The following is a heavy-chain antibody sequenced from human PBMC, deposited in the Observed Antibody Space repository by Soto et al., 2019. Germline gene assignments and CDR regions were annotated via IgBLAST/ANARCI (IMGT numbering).Heavy chain of an antibody. CDR3: ARAASYYSLWSGYYPSRNGMDV. J-gene: IGHJ6*02. Sequence: QVQVVESGGGVVQPGRSLRLSCAASGFTFSSFGMHWVRQAPGKGLEWVSLIWYDGSKKSYGDTVKGRFTISRDNSRKTVYLQMNSLRADDTAVYYCARAASYYSLWSGYYPSRNGMDVWGQGTTVTVSS. CDR1: GFTFSSFG. D-gene: IGHD3-3*01. CDR2: IWYDGSKK. V-gene: IGHV3-33*01.